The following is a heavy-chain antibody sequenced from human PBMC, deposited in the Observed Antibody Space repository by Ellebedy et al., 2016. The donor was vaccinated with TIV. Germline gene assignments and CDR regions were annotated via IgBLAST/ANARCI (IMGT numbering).Heavy chain of an antibody. V-gene: IGHV3-43*01. CDR2: ITWDGGVT. J-gene: IGHJ4*02. Sequence: GESLKISCAASGFNFDDYSMHWLRQVPGKGLEWVSLITWDGGVTDYADSVKGRFTISRDNNKNSLYLQMNILRTEDTALYFCAKDTAGTGWYGGVDWGQGTLVTVSS. CDR1: GFNFDDYS. CDR3: AKDTAGTGWYGGVD. D-gene: IGHD6-19*01.